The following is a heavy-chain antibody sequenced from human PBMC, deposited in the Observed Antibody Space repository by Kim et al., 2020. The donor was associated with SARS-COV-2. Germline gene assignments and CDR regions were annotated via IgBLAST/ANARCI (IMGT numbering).Heavy chain of an antibody. CDR2: INHSGST. V-gene: IGHV4-34*01. Sequence: SETLSVTCAVYGGSFSGYYWSWIRQPPGKGLEWIGEINHSGSTNYNPSLKSRVTISVDTSKNQFSLKLSSVTAADTAVYYCARERRGTIFGVVIMKKAHFDYWGQGTLVTVSS. CDR3: ARERRGTIFGVVIMKKAHFDY. CDR1: GGSFSGYY. J-gene: IGHJ4*02. D-gene: IGHD3-3*01.